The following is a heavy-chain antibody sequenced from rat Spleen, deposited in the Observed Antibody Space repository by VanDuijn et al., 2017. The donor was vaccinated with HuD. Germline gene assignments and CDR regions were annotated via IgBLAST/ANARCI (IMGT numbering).Heavy chain of an antibody. CDR1: GFSLISNG. D-gene: IGHD1-11*01. V-gene: IGHV2S8*01. CDR2: ISSGGSK. CDR3: AREGSGGFDY. J-gene: IGHJ2*01. Sequence: QVQLKESGPGLVQPSQTLSLTCTVSGFSLISNGVSWVRQPPGKGLEWIAAISSGGSKYFNSVLKSRLSISRDTSKSQVFLKMNSLQTEDTATYYCAREGSGGFDYWGQGVMVTVSS.